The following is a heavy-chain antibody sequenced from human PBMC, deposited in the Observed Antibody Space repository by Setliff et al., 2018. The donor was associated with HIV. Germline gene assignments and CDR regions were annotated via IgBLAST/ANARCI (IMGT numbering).Heavy chain of an antibody. CDR1: GGRFSRYA. Sequence: SVKVSCKASGGRFSRYAINWVRQAPGQGLEWIGGIIPIFRTTNFAQNFQGRVTFTTDESTSTAYMDLRSLISDDTAVYYCARGIPRGTVFGVVGYFDYWGQGTQVTVSS. D-gene: IGHD3-3*01. CDR3: ARGIPRGTVFGVVGYFDY. V-gene: IGHV1-69*05. CDR2: IIPIFRTT. J-gene: IGHJ4*02.